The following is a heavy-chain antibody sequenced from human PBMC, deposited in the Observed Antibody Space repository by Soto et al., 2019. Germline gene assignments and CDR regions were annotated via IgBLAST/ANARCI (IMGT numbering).Heavy chain of an antibody. CDR3: ASYAYSQYFDY. CDR1: GGSISSSNW. J-gene: IGHJ4*02. V-gene: IGHV4-4*02. CDR2: IYHSGST. Sequence: QVQLQESGPGLVKPSGTLSLTCAVSGGSISSSNWWSWVRQPPGKGLEWIGEIYHSGSTNYNPSHKTRVTIPVDKSKHQFSLELTSVTAADTAVYYCASYAYSQYFDYWGQGTLVTVSS. D-gene: IGHD4-4*01.